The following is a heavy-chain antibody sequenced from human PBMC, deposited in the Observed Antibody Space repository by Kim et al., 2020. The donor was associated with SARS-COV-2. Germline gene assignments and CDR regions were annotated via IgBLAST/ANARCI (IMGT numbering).Heavy chain of an antibody. CDR2: IYYSGST. CDR1: GGSISSGGYY. CDR3: ARVNPGIMITFGGVIANYFDY. V-gene: IGHV4-31*03. D-gene: IGHD3-16*02. J-gene: IGHJ4*02. Sequence: SETLSLTCTVSGGSISSGGYYWSWIRQHPGKGLEWIGYIYYSGSTYYNPSLKSRVTISVDTSKNQFSLKLSSVTAADTAVYYCARVNPGIMITFGGVIANYFDYWGQGTLVTVSS.